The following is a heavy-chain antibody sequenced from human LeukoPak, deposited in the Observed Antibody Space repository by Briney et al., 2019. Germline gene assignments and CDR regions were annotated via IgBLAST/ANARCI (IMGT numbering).Heavy chain of an antibody. J-gene: IGHJ6*03. CDR1: GYTFTSYG. Sequence: GASVKVSCKASGYTFTSYGISWVRQAPGQGLEWMGWISAYNGNTNYAQKLQGRVTMTTDTSTSTAYMELRSLRSDDTAVYYCARVRVNRYDFWDYYYYYMDVWGKGTTVTVSS. D-gene: IGHD3-3*01. CDR3: ARVRVNRYDFWDYYYYYMDV. CDR2: ISAYNGNT. V-gene: IGHV1-18*01.